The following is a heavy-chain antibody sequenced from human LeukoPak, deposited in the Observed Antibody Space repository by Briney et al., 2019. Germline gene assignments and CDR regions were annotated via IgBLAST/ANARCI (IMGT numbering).Heavy chain of an antibody. Sequence: ASVKVSCKASGYTFTGYYMHWVRQAPGQGLEWMGWTNPNSGGTNYAQKFQGRVTMTRDTSISTASMELSRLRSDDTAVYYCARAPQDGYTDAFDIWGQGTMVTVSS. D-gene: IGHD5-24*01. CDR3: ARAPQDGYTDAFDI. V-gene: IGHV1-2*02. J-gene: IGHJ3*02. CDR1: GYTFTGYY. CDR2: TNPNSGGT.